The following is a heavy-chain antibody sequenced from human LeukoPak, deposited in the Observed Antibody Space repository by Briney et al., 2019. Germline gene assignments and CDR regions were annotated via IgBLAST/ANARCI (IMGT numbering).Heavy chain of an antibody. CDR1: GGSISSYY. CDR2: IYYSGST. Sequence: SETLSLTCTVSGGSISSYYWSWIRQPPGKGLEWIGYIYYSGSTNYNPSLKSRVTISVDTSKNQFSLKLSSVTAADTAVYYCARDSTLVVLDYWGQGALVTVSS. CDR3: ARDSTLVVLDY. J-gene: IGHJ4*02. V-gene: IGHV4-59*12. D-gene: IGHD2-8*02.